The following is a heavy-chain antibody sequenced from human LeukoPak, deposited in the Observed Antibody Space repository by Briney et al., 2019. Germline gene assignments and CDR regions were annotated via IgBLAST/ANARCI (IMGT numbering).Heavy chain of an antibody. J-gene: IGHJ4*02. CDR2: IDHNGIT. D-gene: IGHD3-22*01. Sequence: SETLSLTCAVSGESFSGNFWTWIRQSPGKGLEWIGEIDHNGITHYNPSLKSRVAMSVDTTRKRFSLTLTSENAADTAVYYCARGGYYYDTSDWGQGTLVTVSS. V-gene: IGHV4-34*01. CDR3: ARGGYYYDTSD. CDR1: GESFSGNF.